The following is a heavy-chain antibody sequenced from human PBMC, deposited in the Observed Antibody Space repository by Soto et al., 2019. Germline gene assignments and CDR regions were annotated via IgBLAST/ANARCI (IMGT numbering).Heavy chain of an antibody. CDR1: GYTFTSYD. CDR3: ARASSVQLELRALPDYYYYYMDV. D-gene: IGHD1-7*01. Sequence: ASVKVSCKASGYTFTSYDINWVRQATGQGLEWMGWINPNSGGTNYAQKFQGWVTMTRDTSISTAYMELSRLRSDDTAVYYCARASSVQLELRALPDYYYYYMDVWGKGTTVTVS. CDR2: INPNSGGT. J-gene: IGHJ6*03. V-gene: IGHV1-2*04.